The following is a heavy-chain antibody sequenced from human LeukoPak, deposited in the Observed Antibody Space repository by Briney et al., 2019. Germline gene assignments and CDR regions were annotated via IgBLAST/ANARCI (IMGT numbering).Heavy chain of an antibody. Sequence: GVSLRLSCAASGFTFSSYGMHWVRQAPGKGLEGVAVISYDGSNKYYADSVKDRFTISRDNSKNTLYLQMNSLRAEDTAVYYCAKDPTGMVRGVIFDGYWGQGTLVTVSS. V-gene: IGHV3-30*18. CDR3: AKDPTGMVRGVIFDGY. D-gene: IGHD3-10*01. CDR2: ISYDGSNK. CDR1: GFTFSSYG. J-gene: IGHJ4*02.